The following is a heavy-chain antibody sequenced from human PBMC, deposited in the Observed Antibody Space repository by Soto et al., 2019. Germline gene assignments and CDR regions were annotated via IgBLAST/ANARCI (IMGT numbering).Heavy chain of an antibody. D-gene: IGHD4-17*01. CDR2: IYYSGST. CDR1: GGSISSYY. V-gene: IGHV4-59*01. CDR3: ARGQGDYGFDY. J-gene: IGHJ4*02. Sequence: SETLSLTCTVSGGSISSYYWSWIRQPPGKGLEWIGYIYYSGSTNYNPSLKSRVTISVDTSKNQFSLKLSSVTAADTAVYYCARGQGDYGFDYWGQGTLVTVSS.